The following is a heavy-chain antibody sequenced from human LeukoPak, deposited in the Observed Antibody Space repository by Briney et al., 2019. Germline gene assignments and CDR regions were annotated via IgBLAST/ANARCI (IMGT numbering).Heavy chain of an antibody. Sequence: PGGSLRLSCAASGFTFSSYAMSWVRQAPGKGLEWVSAISGSGGSTYYADSVKGRFTISRDNSKNTLYLQMNSLGAEDTAVYYCAKRMISIAAAGTMDYWGQGTLVTVSS. CDR1: GFTFSSYA. J-gene: IGHJ4*02. CDR2: ISGSGGST. D-gene: IGHD6-13*01. V-gene: IGHV3-23*01. CDR3: AKRMISIAAAGTMDY.